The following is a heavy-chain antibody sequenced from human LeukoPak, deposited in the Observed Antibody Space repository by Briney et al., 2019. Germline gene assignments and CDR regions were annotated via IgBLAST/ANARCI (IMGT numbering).Heavy chain of an antibody. CDR2: ISSSGSTT. Sequence: GGSLRLSCAASGFTFSSYEMNWVRQAPGKGLEWVSYISSSGSTTYYADSVKGRFTISRDNAKNSLYLQMNSLRAEDTAAYYCVRDGGDFYGSGSYLAYWCQGTMVTVSS. J-gene: IGHJ4*02. V-gene: IGHV3-48*03. D-gene: IGHD3-10*01. CDR1: GFTFSSYE. CDR3: VRDGGDFYGSGSYLAY.